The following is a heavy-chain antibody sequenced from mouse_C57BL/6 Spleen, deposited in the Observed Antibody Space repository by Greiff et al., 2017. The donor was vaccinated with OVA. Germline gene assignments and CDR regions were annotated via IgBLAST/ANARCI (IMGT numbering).Heavy chain of an antibody. D-gene: IGHD1-1*01. J-gene: IGHJ3*01. Sequence: EVQLQQSGPELVKPGASVKISCKASGYTFTDYYMNWVKQSHGKSLEWIGDINPNNGGTSYNQKFKGKATLTVDKSSSTAYMELRSLTSEDSAVYYCARPPSYYGSSGGFAYWGQGTLVTVSA. CDR1: GYTFTDYY. CDR2: INPNNGGT. V-gene: IGHV1-26*01. CDR3: ARPPSYYGSSGGFAY.